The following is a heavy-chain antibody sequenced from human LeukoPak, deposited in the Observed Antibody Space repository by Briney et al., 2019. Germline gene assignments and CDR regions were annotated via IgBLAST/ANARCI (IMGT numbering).Heavy chain of an antibody. V-gene: IGHV3-23*01. J-gene: IGHJ4*02. Sequence: PGGSLRLSCAASGFPFSSYAMSWVRQAPGRGLEWVSIISGSGGGTYYVDSVKGRFTISGDNSKNTVYLQMNSLRAEDTALYYCAKGGVYGDYYFDYWGQGTLVTVSS. CDR2: ISGSGGGT. D-gene: IGHD4-17*01. CDR3: AKGGVYGDYYFDY. CDR1: GFPFSSYA.